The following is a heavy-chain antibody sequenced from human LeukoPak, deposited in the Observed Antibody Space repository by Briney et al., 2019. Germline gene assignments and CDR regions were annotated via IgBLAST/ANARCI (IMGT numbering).Heavy chain of an antibody. Sequence: KPGGSLRLSCAASGFTLSSYSMNWVRQAPGKRLEWVSSISSSSSYIYYADSVKGRFTISRDNAKNSLYLQMNSLRAEDTAVYYCARVNMGAVLDYWGQGTLVTVSS. CDR3: ARVNMGAVLDY. CDR2: ISSSSSYI. D-gene: IGHD1-26*01. CDR1: GFTLSSYS. V-gene: IGHV3-21*01. J-gene: IGHJ4*02.